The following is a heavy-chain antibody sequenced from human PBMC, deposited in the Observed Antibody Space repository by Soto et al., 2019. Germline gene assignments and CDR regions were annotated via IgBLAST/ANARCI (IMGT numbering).Heavy chain of an antibody. J-gene: IGHJ4*02. CDR1: GLAFRHNY. CDR3: AKEGIYYEN. Sequence: GGYLRLSCTVSGLAFRHNYLTWIRQSPGKGLEWLSYINTGGSPAYYADSVKGRFTISTDIAKKSLYLQMDSLRADDTGVYYCAKEGIYYENWGKRTPVTVS. CDR2: INTGGSPA. V-gene: IGHV3-11*01. D-gene: IGHD1-26*01.